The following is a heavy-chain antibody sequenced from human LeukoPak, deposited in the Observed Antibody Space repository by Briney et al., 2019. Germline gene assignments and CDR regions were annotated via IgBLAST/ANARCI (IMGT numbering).Heavy chain of an antibody. Sequence: GGSLRLSCAASGFTFSSYAMHWVRQAPGKGLEYISAVSSNGGSTYYANSVKGRFTISRDNSKNTLYLQMGSLRAEDMAVYYCARGVAWRLVPGHFDPWGQGTLVTVSS. CDR3: ARGVAWRLVPGHFDP. CDR2: VSSNGGST. D-gene: IGHD3-9*01. CDR1: GFTFSSYA. J-gene: IGHJ5*02. V-gene: IGHV3-64*01.